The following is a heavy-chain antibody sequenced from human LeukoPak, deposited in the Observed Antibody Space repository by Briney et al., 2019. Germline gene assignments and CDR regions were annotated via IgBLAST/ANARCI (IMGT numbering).Heavy chain of an antibody. CDR1: GFTFSSHG. Sequence: GGSLRLSCAASGFTFSSHGMSWVSQAPGKGLEWVSGISGSGGGTFYADSVRGRFTISRDNSKNIVYLQMNSLRAEDTAVYYCAKSATTVTSNFEYWGQGTLVTVSS. CDR3: AKSATTVTSNFEY. D-gene: IGHD4-17*01. CDR2: ISGSGGGT. V-gene: IGHV3-23*01. J-gene: IGHJ4*02.